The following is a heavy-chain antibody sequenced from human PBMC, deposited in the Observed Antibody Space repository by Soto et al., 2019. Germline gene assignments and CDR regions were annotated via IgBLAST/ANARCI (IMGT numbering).Heavy chain of an antibody. CDR1: GYTFTGDY. Sequence: ASVKVSCKASGYTFTGDYLHWVRQAPGQGLEWMAWINPKSGYTKSAQKFQARVTLTRDTSISTAYMELRSLRSEDTAVYFCARYTGSNSLFDSWGQGTLVTVSS. D-gene: IGHD1-26*01. CDR2: INPKSGYT. V-gene: IGHV1-2*02. CDR3: ARYTGSNSLFDS. J-gene: IGHJ4*02.